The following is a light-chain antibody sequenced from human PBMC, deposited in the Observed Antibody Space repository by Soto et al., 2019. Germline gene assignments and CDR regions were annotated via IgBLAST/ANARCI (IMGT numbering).Light chain of an antibody. CDR2: RAS. J-gene: IGKJ1*01. CDR3: QQYNDWPPRWT. Sequence: EIVMTQSPATLSLSPGERATLSCRASQSVTVNLAWYQQKPGQAPRLLIYRASTRATGIPARFSGGGSGTEFTLTIRSLQSEDFAVCIWQQYNDWPPRWTFGQGTKVEIK. V-gene: IGKV3-15*01. CDR1: QSVTVN.